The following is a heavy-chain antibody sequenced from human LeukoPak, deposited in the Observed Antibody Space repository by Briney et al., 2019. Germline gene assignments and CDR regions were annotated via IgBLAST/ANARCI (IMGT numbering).Heavy chain of an antibody. CDR3: ATTEAYSSLAQFDY. Sequence: ASVKVSCKASGNTFTSHYIHWVRQAPGQGLEWMEIINPSGDTTKYTQEFQGRLTMTRDRSTSTVYMDLSSLRSEDTAVYYCATTEAYSSLAQFDYWGQGTLVTVSS. J-gene: IGHJ4*02. V-gene: IGHV1-46*01. D-gene: IGHD3-22*01. CDR1: GNTFTSHY. CDR2: INPSGDTT.